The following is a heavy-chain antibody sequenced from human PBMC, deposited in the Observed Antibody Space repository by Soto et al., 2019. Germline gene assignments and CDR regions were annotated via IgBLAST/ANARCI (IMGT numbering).Heavy chain of an antibody. CDR1: GFTFTTYW. D-gene: IGHD3-3*01. CDR2: IYPDDSDT. J-gene: IGHJ4*02. Sequence: GESLKISCKGSGFTFTTYWIGWVRQVPGKGLEWMGVIYPDDSDTRYSLSFQGRVTISADKSNSTAYLQWSSLEASDTAVYYCARAFRSNYYAFWGQGTLVTVS. CDR3: ARAFRSNYYAF. V-gene: IGHV5-51*01.